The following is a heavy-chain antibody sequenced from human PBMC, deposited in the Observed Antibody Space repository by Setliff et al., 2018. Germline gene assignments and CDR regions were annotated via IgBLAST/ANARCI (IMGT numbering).Heavy chain of an antibody. V-gene: IGHV4-39*07. Sequence: SETLSLTCTVPGGSISDNGYFWGWVRQPPGKGLEWIGNIYFGGNTYFNPSFKSRVTMSIDTSNSQFSLKLSSVTAADTAIYYCARDASASDGRNAFDIWGQGT. CDR1: GGSISDNGYF. CDR2: IYFGGNT. D-gene: IGHD1-26*01. CDR3: ARDASASDGRNAFDI. J-gene: IGHJ3*02.